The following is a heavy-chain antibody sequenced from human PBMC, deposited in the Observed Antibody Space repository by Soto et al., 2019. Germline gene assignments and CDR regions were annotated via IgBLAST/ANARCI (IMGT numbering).Heavy chain of an antibody. CDR2: ISGFNGDT. J-gene: IGHJ3*02. CDR3: AGPRSSTDATRPYDAFDI. Sequence: GASVKVSCKASGYTFTSYGFSWVRQAPGQGLQWMGWISGFNGDTNYAQYLQGRVSMTTDTSTRTAYMELRSLTSDDTAVYYCAGPRSSTDATRPYDAFDIWGQGTMVTVSS. CDR1: GYTFTSYG. V-gene: IGHV1-18*01. D-gene: IGHD2-2*01.